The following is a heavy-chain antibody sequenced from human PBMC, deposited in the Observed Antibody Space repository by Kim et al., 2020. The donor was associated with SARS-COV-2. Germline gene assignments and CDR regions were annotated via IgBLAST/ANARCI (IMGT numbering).Heavy chain of an antibody. Sequence: YADSVKGRFTISRDNSKNTLYLQMNSRRAEDTAVYYCAKGDFLPLSAFDIWGQGTMVTVSS. CDR3: AKGDFLPLSAFDI. J-gene: IGHJ3*02. V-gene: IGHV3-23*01.